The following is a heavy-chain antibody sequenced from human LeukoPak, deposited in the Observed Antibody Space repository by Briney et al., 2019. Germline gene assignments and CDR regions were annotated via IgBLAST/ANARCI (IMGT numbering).Heavy chain of an antibody. CDR3: ARWATSFDL. CDR2: IKQDGSQV. V-gene: IGHV3-7*01. Sequence: PGGSLRLSCAASGFTLSDYWMSWVRQAPGKGLAWVANIKQDGSQVQYVDSVTGRFTISRDNAKNSLSLQMNSPRAEDTAVYYCARWATSFDLWGQGSLVTVSS. J-gene: IGHJ4*02. CDR1: GFTLSDYW. D-gene: IGHD3-3*01.